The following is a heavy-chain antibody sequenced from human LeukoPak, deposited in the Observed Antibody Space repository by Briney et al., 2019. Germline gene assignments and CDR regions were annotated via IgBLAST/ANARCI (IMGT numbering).Heavy chain of an antibody. Sequence: PSETLSLTCTVSGDSISSYYWSWIRQPPGKGLEWIGYIYYSGSTNYNPSLKSRVTISVDTSKNQFSLKLSSVTAADTAVYYCARAPRYYDSSGYYFKNPRDYYYYGMDVWGQGTTVTVSS. V-gene: IGHV4-59*01. CDR3: ARAPRYYDSSGYYFKNPRDYYYYGMDV. J-gene: IGHJ6*02. D-gene: IGHD3-22*01. CDR1: GDSISSYY. CDR2: IYYSGST.